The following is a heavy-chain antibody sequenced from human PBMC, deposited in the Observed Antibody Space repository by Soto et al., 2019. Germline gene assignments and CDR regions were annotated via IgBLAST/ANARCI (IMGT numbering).Heavy chain of an antibody. CDR1: GGTFSSYA. CDR3: ARGGYGSGSYPYYFDY. D-gene: IGHD3-10*01. Sequence: ASVKVSCKASGGTFSSYAISWVRQAPGQGLEWMGGIIPIFGTANYAQKFQGRVTITADESTSTAYMELSSLRSEDTAVYYCARGGYGSGSYPYYFDYWGQGTLVTVSS. V-gene: IGHV1-69*13. J-gene: IGHJ4*02. CDR2: IIPIFGTA.